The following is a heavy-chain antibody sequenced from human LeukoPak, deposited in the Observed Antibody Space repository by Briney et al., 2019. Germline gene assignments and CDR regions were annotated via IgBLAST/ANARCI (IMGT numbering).Heavy chain of an antibody. J-gene: IGHJ3*02. V-gene: IGHV1-18*01. CDR2: ISAYNGNT. Sequence: GASVKVSCKASGYTFTSYGISWVRQAPGQGLEWMGWISAYNGNTNYAQKLQGRVTMTTDTTTSTAYMELRSLRSDDTAVYYCARDPYDILTGYEDALDIWGQGTMVTVSS. CDR3: ARDPYDILTGYEDALDI. CDR1: GYTFTSYG. D-gene: IGHD3-9*01.